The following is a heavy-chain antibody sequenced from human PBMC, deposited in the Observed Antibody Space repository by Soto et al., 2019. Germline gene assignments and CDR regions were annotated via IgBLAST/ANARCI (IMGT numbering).Heavy chain of an antibody. J-gene: IGHJ5*02. D-gene: IGHD6-13*01. Sequence: QVQLVQSGAEVKKPGASVKVSCKASGYTFTSYGISWVRQAPGQGREWMGWISAYNGNTNYAQKLQGRVTMTTDTSTSTAYMELRSLRSDDTAVYYCARDDTGYSSSGRFDPWGQGTLVTVSS. CDR2: ISAYNGNT. CDR3: ARDDTGYSSSGRFDP. CDR1: GYTFTSYG. V-gene: IGHV1-18*01.